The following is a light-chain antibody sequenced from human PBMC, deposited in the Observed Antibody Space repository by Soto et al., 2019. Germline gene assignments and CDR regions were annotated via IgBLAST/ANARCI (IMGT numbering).Light chain of an antibody. CDR3: SSYTSSSAWV. Sequence: QSALTQPASVSGSPGQSITISCTGTSSDVGGSYNYVSWYQQHPGKAPKLMIYEVSNRPSGVSNRFSGSKSGNTASLTISGLQAEDEADYYCSSYTSSSAWVFGGGTQLTVL. CDR2: EVS. J-gene: IGLJ3*02. V-gene: IGLV2-14*01. CDR1: SSDVGGSYNY.